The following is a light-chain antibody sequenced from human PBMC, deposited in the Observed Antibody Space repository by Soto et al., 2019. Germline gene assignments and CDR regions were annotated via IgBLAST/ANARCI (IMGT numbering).Light chain of an antibody. V-gene: IGKV3-15*01. CDR1: QRISPN. J-gene: IGKJ1*01. CDR3: QQYNNWPWT. Sequence: EILMTQSPATLSVSPGERATLSCRASQRISPNVAWYQQRPGQAPRLLIYDTSPRATGVPARFSGSRSGPEFTLTISSLQSEDFAVYYCQQYNNWPWTFGQGTKVDI. CDR2: DTS.